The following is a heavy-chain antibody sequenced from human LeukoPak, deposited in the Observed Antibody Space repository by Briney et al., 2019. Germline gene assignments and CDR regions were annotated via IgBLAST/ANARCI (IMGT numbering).Heavy chain of an antibody. V-gene: IGHV1-2*02. J-gene: IGHJ4*02. Sequence: GASVKVSCKASGYTFTGYYMHWVRQAPGQGLEWMGWINPNSGGTNYAQKFQGRVTMTRDTSISTAYMELSRLRSDDTAVYYCARGPPPVAGTLYYFDYWGQGTLVTVSS. D-gene: IGHD6-19*01. CDR1: GYTFTGYY. CDR3: ARGPPPVAGTLYYFDY. CDR2: INPNSGGT.